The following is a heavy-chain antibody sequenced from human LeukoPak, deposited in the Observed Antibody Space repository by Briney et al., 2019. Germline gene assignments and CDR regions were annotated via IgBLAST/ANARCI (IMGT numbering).Heavy chain of an antibody. V-gene: IGHV3-7*04. Sequence: GGSLRLSCVASGFTFSDYWMSWVRQAPGKGLEWVANIKEDGSENYYVDSVRGRFTISRDNAKNSLYLQMNSLRAEDTAMYYCARAYAGGIFDSWGQGTLVTVSS. J-gene: IGHJ4*02. CDR3: ARAYAGGIFDS. CDR1: GFTFSDYW. D-gene: IGHD3-16*01. CDR2: IKEDGSEN.